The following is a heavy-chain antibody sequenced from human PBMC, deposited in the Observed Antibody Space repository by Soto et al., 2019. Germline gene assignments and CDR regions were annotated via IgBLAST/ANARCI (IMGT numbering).Heavy chain of an antibody. Sequence: EVQLLESGGGLVQPGGSLRLSCAASGFTFNNYAMTWVRQAPWKGLEWVSAISGGGDTTSYADSVKGRFTVSRDGSQNTRYLQMSSLRAEDTALYYCAKGRGGSGSLTPRVDFWGQGTLVTVSS. V-gene: IGHV3-23*01. CDR1: GFTFNNYA. D-gene: IGHD3-10*01. CDR2: ISGGGDTT. CDR3: AKGRGGSGSLTPRVDF. J-gene: IGHJ4*02.